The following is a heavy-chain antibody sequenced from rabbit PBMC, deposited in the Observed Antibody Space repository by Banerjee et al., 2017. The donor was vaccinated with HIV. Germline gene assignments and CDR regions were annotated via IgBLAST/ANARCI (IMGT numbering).Heavy chain of an antibody. Sequence: QEQLEESGGGLVKPEGSLTLTCTASGFSFSSSYWIYWVRQAPGKGLEWIACIDAGSSGSTGYANWAKGRFTISKTSSTTVTLQMTSLTAADTATYFCARRGYGGNAYYTLWGQGTLVTVS. D-gene: IGHD8-1*01. CDR3: ARRGYGGNAYYTL. J-gene: IGHJ3*01. V-gene: IGHV1S45*01. CDR1: GFSFSSSYW. CDR2: IDAGSSGST.